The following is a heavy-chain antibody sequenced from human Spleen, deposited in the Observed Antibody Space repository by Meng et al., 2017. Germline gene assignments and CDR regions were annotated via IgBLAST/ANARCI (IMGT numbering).Heavy chain of an antibody. V-gene: IGHV5-51*01. Sequence: GESLKISCKGFGYNFRNYWIGWVRQMPGKGLEWMGIIYFGYYPGDSGIRYSPSFQGQVTFSADKSISTAYLQWSSLKASDTAIYYCARARYSSSWSEGVDYWGQGTLVTVSS. CDR1: GYNFRNYW. J-gene: IGHJ4*02. CDR2: IYFGYYPGDSGI. D-gene: IGHD6-13*01. CDR3: ARARYSSSWSEGVDY.